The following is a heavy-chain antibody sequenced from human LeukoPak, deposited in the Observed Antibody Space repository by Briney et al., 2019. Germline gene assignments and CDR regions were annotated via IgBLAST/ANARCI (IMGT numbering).Heavy chain of an antibody. J-gene: IGHJ6*02. CDR3: ARGGNIAAAGTYYYYGMDV. CDR2: IRYDGSNK. V-gene: IGHV3-30*02. CDR1: GFTFSSYG. D-gene: IGHD6-13*01. Sequence: GGSLRLSCAASGFTFSSYGMHWVRQAPGKGLEWVAFIRYDGSNKYYADSVKGRFTISRDNSKNTLYLQMNSLRAEDTAVYYCARGGNIAAAGTYYYYGMDVWGQGTTVTVSS.